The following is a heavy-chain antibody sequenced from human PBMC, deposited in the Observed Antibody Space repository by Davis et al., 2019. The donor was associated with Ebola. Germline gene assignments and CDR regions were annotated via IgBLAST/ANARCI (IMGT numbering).Heavy chain of an antibody. V-gene: IGHV4-39*07. CDR1: GGSISSSSYY. D-gene: IGHD3-22*01. CDR3: ASGYYDGRGYSSPSHFAY. J-gene: IGHJ4*02. Sequence: MPSETLSLTCTVSGGSISSSSYYWGWNRLPPGKGLEWIGNIYSSGSTYYNPSLKSRVTISVDTSKNQFSLNLNSVTAADTAVYYCASGYYDGRGYSSPSHFAYWGQGTLVIVSS. CDR2: IYSSGST.